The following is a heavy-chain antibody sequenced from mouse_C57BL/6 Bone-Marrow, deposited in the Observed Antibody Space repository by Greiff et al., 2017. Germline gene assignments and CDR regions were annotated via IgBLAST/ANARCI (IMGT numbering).Heavy chain of an antibody. J-gene: IGHJ2*01. V-gene: IGHV1-55*01. D-gene: IGHD1-1*01. CDR1: GYTFTSYW. CDR2: IYPGSGST. Sequence: VQLQQPGAELVKPGASVKMSCKASGYTFTSYWITWVKQRPGQGLEWIGDIYPGSGSTNYNEKFKSKATLTVDTSSSTAYMQLSSLTSEDSAVYYCARRRVYYGSFDYWGQGTTLTGSS. CDR3: ARRRVYYGSFDY.